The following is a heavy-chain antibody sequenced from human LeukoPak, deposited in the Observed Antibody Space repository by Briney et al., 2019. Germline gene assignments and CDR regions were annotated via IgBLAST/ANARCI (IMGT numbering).Heavy chain of an antibody. D-gene: IGHD5-18*01. V-gene: IGHV1-8*02. CDR2: MNPNNGNT. CDR3: ARGLSYGYFMADY. Sequence: ASVKVSCKASGYTFKNYDINRVRQAPGQGLEWVGWMNPNNGNTGFAQKFQGRVSMTRDSSISTAYLELSSLTSEDTAVFYCARGLSYGYFMADYWGQGTLVTVSS. J-gene: IGHJ4*02. CDR1: GYTFKNYD.